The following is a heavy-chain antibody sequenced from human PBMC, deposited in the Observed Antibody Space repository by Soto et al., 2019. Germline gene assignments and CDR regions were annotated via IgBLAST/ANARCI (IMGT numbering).Heavy chain of an antibody. CDR3: ARGVGDIVVVPAATRYGMDV. V-gene: IGHV4-34*01. D-gene: IGHD2-2*01. CDR1: GGSFSGYY. J-gene: IGHJ6*02. Sequence: SETLSLTCAVYGGSFSGYYWSWIRQPPGKGLEWIGEINHSGSTNYNPSLKSRVTISVDTSKNQFSLKLSSVTAADTAVYYCARGVGDIVVVPAATRYGMDVWGQGTTVTVSS. CDR2: INHSGST.